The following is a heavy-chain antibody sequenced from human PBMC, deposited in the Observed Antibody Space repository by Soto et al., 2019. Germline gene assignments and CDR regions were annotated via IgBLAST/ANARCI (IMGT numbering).Heavy chain of an antibody. J-gene: IGHJ5*02. V-gene: IGHV4-61*08. CDR3: ARDVSAQPTNCDP. CDR2: VYYSGTT. CDR1: GGSIYSGDYY. Sequence: PSNSVSLTITFSGGSIYSGDYYWSWIRQPPGKGLEWIGYVYYSGTTNYNPFLKSRVTLSLDKSKNQFSLKMNSVTAADTAVYYVARDVSAQPTNCDPWTPATLVT. D-gene: IGHD7-27*01.